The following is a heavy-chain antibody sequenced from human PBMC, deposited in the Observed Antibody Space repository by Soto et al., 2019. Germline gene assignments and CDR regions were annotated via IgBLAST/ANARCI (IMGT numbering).Heavy chain of an antibody. D-gene: IGHD7-27*01. J-gene: IGHJ4*02. CDR2: IWYDGSNT. Sequence: GGSLRLSCAASGFIFSSFGMHWVRQAPGKGLEWVAHIWYDGSNTYYADSVKGRFTISRDNSRNTVYLQMNSLRAEDTAVYHCVRDLLGSGGHFDYWGQGTPGHRLL. CDR1: GFIFSSFG. CDR3: VRDLLGSGGHFDY. V-gene: IGHV3-33*01.